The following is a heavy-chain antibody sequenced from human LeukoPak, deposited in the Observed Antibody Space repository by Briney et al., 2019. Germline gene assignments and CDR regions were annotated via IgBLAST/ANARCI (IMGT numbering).Heavy chain of an antibody. CDR1: DYIFNNFG. J-gene: IGHJ4*02. V-gene: IGHV1-18*01. Sequence: ASVKVSCTTADYIFNNFGITWVRQAPGQGLEGMGWISAFNGNTVYTHKVQGRLTLTPATSTSTAFMELRDLKSDDTGIYYCTRDRVGGDPTGESLYWGQGTLVTVS. CDR3: TRDRVGGDPTGESLY. D-gene: IGHD1-14*01. CDR2: ISAFNGNT.